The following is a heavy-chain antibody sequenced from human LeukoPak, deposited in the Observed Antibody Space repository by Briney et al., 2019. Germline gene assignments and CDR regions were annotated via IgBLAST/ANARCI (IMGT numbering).Heavy chain of an antibody. CDR2: IWYDGENK. J-gene: IGHJ4*02. Sequence: GGSLRLSCAASGFTFSSSGMHWVRQAPGKGLEWVAIIWYDGENKDYGDSVKGRFTISRDNYKNILYLQMNSLRAEDTAVYYCARGSTPTNFDYWGQGTLVTVSS. D-gene: IGHD2-2*01. V-gene: IGHV3-33*01. CDR1: GFTFSSSG. CDR3: ARGSTPTNFDY.